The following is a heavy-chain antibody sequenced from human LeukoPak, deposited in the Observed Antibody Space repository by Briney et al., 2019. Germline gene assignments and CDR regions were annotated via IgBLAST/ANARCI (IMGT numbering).Heavy chain of an antibody. CDR2: INPNSGGT. D-gene: IGHD6-13*01. Sequence: ASVKVSCKASGYTFTGYYMHWVRQAPGQGLEWMGRINPNSGGTNYAQKFQGRVTMTRDTSISTAYVELSRLRSDDTAVYYCAREGLSRVAAAGTEGFDYWGQGTLVTVSS. CDR1: GYTFTGYY. V-gene: IGHV1-2*06. CDR3: AREGLSRVAAAGTEGFDY. J-gene: IGHJ4*02.